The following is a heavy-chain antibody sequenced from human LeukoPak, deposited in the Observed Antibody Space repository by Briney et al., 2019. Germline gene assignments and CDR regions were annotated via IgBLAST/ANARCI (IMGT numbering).Heavy chain of an antibody. V-gene: IGHV4-61*01. Sequence: SETLSLTCTVSGGFVSSGSYYWTWIRQPPGKGLEWIGYISYSGSTNYNPSLKSRVTISVDTSKNQFSLNLSSVTAAAPAVYYCSKRGSCGRSFDIWGPRTMVTVSS. J-gene: IGHJ3*02. CDR1: GGFVSSGSYY. CDR2: ISYSGST. D-gene: IGHD3-16*01. CDR3: SKRGSCGRSFDI.